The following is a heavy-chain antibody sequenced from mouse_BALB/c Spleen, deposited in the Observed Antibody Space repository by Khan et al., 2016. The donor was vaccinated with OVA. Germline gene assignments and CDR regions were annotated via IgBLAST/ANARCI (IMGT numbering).Heavy chain of an antibody. D-gene: IGHD2-10*02. CDR2: INTYTGEP. Sequence: QIQLVQSGPELKKPGETVKISCKASGYTLTNYGMNWVKQAPGKGLKWMGWINTYTGEPTYAEDFKGRIAFSLETSARTAYLQINNLKNEDTATYFCARSYGNYWFAYWGQGTLVTVSA. CDR1: GYTLTNYG. CDR3: ARSYGNYWFAY. V-gene: IGHV9-3-1*01. J-gene: IGHJ3*01.